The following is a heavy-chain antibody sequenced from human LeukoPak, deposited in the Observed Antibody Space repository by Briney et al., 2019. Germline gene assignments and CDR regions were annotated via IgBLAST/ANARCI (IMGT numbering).Heavy chain of an antibody. D-gene: IGHD3-16*02. J-gene: IGHJ4*02. V-gene: IGHV4-39*01. CDR3: ARHGRFGGVIVTDY. CDR1: GRSIISSSYY. CDR2: VYYSGTYYSGST. Sequence: SETLPLTCTVSGRSIISSSYYWGWIRQPPGKGLEWIGTVYYSGTYYSGSTQYNPSLKSRVSISVHTSKNQFSLKLSSVTAADTAVYYCARHGRFGGVIVTDYWGQGILVTVSS.